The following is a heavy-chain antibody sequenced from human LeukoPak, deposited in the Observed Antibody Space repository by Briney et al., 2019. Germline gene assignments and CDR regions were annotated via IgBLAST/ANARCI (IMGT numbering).Heavy chain of an antibody. CDR1: GYTFTTYD. V-gene: IGHV1-8*01. J-gene: IGHJ4*02. CDR3: ARGPPEHPQGY. Sequence: GASVKVSCEASGYTFTTYDINWVRQATGQGLEWMGWMNPNSGNTDYAQKFQGRVTMTRNTSITTAFMELNNLRSEDTAVYYCARGPPEHPQGYWGQGTLVTVSS. CDR2: MNPNSGNT. D-gene: IGHD1-14*01.